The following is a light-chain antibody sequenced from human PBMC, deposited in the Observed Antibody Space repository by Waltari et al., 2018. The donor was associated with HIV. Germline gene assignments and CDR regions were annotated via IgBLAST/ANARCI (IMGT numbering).Light chain of an antibody. CDR2: DAS. Sequence: VLTPSPVTLTLSPRERATLPYRPRQSVGSSSLAWYQQNPGQAPSLLIYDASYRATDVPPRFSGSGSGTDFTLTISSVEPEDFAVYYCQQRLNWPKTFGEGTKVEI. J-gene: IGKJ2*01. V-gene: IGKV3-11*01. CDR3: QQRLNWPKT. CDR1: QSVGSSS.